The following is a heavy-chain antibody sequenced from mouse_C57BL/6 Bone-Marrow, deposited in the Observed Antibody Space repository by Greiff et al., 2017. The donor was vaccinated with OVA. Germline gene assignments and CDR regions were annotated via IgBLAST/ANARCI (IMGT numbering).Heavy chain of an antibody. V-gene: IGHV8-12*01. J-gene: IGHJ2*01. D-gene: IGHD1-1*01. CDR2: IYWDDDK. Sequence: QVTLKESGPGILQSSQTLSLTCSFSGFSLSTSGMGVSWIRQPSGKGLEWLAHIYWDDDKRYNPSLKSRLTISKDTSRNQVFLKITSVDTADTATYYCARSYYYGSSGFDYWGQGTTLTVSS. CDR3: ARSYYYGSSGFDY. CDR1: GFSLSTSGMG.